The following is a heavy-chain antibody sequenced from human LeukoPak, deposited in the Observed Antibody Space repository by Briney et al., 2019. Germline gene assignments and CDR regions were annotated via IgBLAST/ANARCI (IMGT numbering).Heavy chain of an antibody. J-gene: IGHJ4*02. V-gene: IGHV4-4*02. CDR2: IYHSGST. D-gene: IGHD3-22*01. CDR3: AREGGNYYDSLKIDY. CDR1: GGSISSSNW. Sequence: TSETLSLTCAVSGGSISSSNWWSWVRQPPGKGLEWIGEIYHSGSTYYNPSLKSRVTISVDTSKNQFSLKLSSVTAADTAVYYCAREGGNYYDSLKIDYWGQGTLVTVSS.